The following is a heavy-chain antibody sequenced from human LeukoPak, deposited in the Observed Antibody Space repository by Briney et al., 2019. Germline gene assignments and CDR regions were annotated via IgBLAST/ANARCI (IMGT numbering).Heavy chain of an antibody. Sequence: SETLSLTCTVSNGSISSDTYFWSWIRQPPGKGLEWIGYIYYSGSTNYNPSLKSRVTISVDTSKNQFSLKLSSVTAADTAVYYCARSRLEGSGDYYYYMDVWGKGTTVTISS. CDR1: NGSISSDTYF. V-gene: IGHV4-61*01. CDR3: ARSRLEGSGDYYYYMDV. D-gene: IGHD3-10*01. J-gene: IGHJ6*03. CDR2: IYYSGST.